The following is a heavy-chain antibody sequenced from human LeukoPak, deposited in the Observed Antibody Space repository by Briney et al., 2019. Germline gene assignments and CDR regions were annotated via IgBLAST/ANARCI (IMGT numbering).Heavy chain of an antibody. CDR3: TRGGAYKPFDY. V-gene: IGHV4-38-2*01. J-gene: IGHJ4*02. D-gene: IGHD5-24*01. Sequence: SSETLCLTCAVSGDSISSGYCWGWIRQPPGKGLQWIGSSDHSGSTYYNASLKSRVTISVDTSKNQLSLKLSSVTAADTAVYYCTRGGAYKPFDYWGQGTLVTVSS. CDR2: SDHSGST. CDR1: GDSISSGYC.